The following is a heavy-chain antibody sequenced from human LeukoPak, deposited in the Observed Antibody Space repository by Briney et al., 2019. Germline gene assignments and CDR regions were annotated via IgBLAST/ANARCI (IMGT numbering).Heavy chain of an antibody. D-gene: IGHD5-18*01. V-gene: IGHV3-23*01. CDR2: ISESGSGT. Sequence: GGSLRLSCAVSGLTFSRYAMGWVRQAPGKGLEWVSAISESGSGTYYADSVKGRFTISRDNSKDTLSLQMNSLSAEDTAVYYCAKDIAQGYTFGSIEQDYWGQGTLVTVSS. CDR3: AKDIAQGYTFGSIEQDY. J-gene: IGHJ4*02. CDR1: GLTFSRYA.